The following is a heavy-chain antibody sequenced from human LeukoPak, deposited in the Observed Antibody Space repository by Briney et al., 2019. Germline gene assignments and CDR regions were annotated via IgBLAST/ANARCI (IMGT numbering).Heavy chain of an antibody. Sequence: GGSVRLSCAASGFTFSSYWMHWVRQAPGQGLVWVSCINSDGSRTSYADTMQGRFTISRDNAKNTPYLQMKSLRADDTAVYYCGRGFTGGLYYWGQGNLVTLAS. CDR3: GRGFTGGLYY. D-gene: IGHD2-15*01. V-gene: IGHV3-74*01. J-gene: IGHJ4*02. CDR1: GFTFSSYW. CDR2: INSDGSRT.